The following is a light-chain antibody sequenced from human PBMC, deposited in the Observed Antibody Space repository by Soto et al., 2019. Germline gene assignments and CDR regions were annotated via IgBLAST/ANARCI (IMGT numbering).Light chain of an antibody. CDR1: QSVSSNY. CDR3: QQYGGSPRT. CDR2: GAS. Sequence: ELVLTQSPGTLSLSPGERATLSCRASQSVSSNYLAWYQQKSGQAPRLLIYGASSRATGIPDRFSGSGSGTDFTLTISRLEPEDFAVYYCQQYGGSPRTFGQGTKVDIK. J-gene: IGKJ1*01. V-gene: IGKV3-20*01.